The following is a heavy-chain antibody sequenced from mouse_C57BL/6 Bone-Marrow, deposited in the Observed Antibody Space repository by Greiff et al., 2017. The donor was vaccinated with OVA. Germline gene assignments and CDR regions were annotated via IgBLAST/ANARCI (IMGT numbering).Heavy chain of an antibody. Sequence: VQLQQSDAELVKPGDSVKISCKVSGYTFTDHTIHWMKQRPEQGLEWIGYIYPRDGSTNYNEKFKGKATLTADKSSSTAYMQLNSLTSEDSAVYFCASFRGGGYYGLYFDVWGTGTTVTVSS. CDR2: IYPRDGST. J-gene: IGHJ1*03. D-gene: IGHD1-1*01. V-gene: IGHV1-78*01. CDR3: ASFRGGGYYGLYFDV. CDR1: GYTFTDHT.